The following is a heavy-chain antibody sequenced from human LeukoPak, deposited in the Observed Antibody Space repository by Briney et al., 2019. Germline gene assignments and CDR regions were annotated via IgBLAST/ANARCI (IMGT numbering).Heavy chain of an antibody. V-gene: IGHV3-30*03. D-gene: IGHD3-10*01. CDR1: GFTFSHFA. J-gene: IGHJ4*02. Sequence: GGSLRLSCAASGFTFSHFAMPWVRQAPGKGLEWEAVISYDGKKNYYADSVKGRFTLTRDDSANTLSLQMNSLRAEDTAVYYCVRGSKIRGVIPEGEFDYWGQGTLVTVSS. CDR2: ISYDGKKN. CDR3: VRGSKIRGVIPEGEFDY.